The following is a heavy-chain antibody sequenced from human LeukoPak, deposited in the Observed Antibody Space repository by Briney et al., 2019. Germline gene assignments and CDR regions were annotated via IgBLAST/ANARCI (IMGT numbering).Heavy chain of an antibody. CDR1: GFTFSDHD. J-gene: IGHJ4*02. CDR3: ARLVGANN. CDR2: VRKKTNSYTT. Sequence: GGSLRPSCAASGFTFSDHDMDWVRQAPGKGLEWVGRVRKKTNSYTTEYVASVKGRFTISRDDSQNSLYLQMNSLTAEDTAVYYCARLVGANNWGQGTLVIVSS. D-gene: IGHD1-26*01. V-gene: IGHV3-72*01.